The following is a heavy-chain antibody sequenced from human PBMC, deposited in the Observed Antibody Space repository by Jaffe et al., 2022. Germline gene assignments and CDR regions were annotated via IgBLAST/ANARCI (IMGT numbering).Heavy chain of an antibody. J-gene: IGHJ4*02. Sequence: EVQLVESGGGLVQPGRSLRLSCTASGFTFGDYAMSWVRQAPGKGLEWVGFIRSKAYGGTTEYAASVKGRFTISRDDSKSIAYLQMNSLKTEDTAVYYCTRDHELLWFGGGYFDYWGQGTLVTVSS. CDR2: IRSKAYGGTT. CDR1: GFTFGDYA. D-gene: IGHD3-10*01. CDR3: TRDHELLWFGGGYFDY. V-gene: IGHV3-49*04.